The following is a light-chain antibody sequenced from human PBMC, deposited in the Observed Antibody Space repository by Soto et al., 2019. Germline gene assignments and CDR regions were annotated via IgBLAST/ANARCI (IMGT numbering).Light chain of an antibody. Sequence: EIVLTQSPGTLSLSPGERATLSCRASQSVRNSYLAWYQQKPGQAPRLLIYGASGRATGIPDRFSGSGSGTEFPLTISRREPEYFAVYYCQQYGSSPYTFGQGTKLEI. CDR3: QQYGSSPYT. CDR2: GAS. V-gene: IGKV3-20*01. CDR1: QSVRNSY. J-gene: IGKJ2*01.